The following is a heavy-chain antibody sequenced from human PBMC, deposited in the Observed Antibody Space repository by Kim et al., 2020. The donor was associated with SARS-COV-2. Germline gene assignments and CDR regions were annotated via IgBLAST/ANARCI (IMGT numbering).Heavy chain of an antibody. D-gene: IGHD6-25*01. V-gene: IGHV1-3*01. J-gene: IGHJ1*01. Sequence: TYAMHWVRQAPGQRLEWMGWINCGNGNTKYSQKLQDRVTITRDTSASSAYMELSSLRSEDTGSASAPTLFPLVSCENSPSDTSSVAVGCLAQDFLPKSE. CDR1: TYA. CDR3: PTLFPLVSCENSPSDTSSVAVGCLAQDFLPKSE. CDR2: INCGNGNT.